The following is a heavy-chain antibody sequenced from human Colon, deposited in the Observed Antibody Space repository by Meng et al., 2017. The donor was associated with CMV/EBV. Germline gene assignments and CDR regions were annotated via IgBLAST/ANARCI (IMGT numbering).Heavy chain of an antibody. CDR1: EFAFSSFA. Sequence: GGSLRLSCAGSEFAFSSFAMSWVRLAPGRGLGWVSAISGGGTTTFYAESVKGRYTISRDNSKNTLYLQMDSLRGEDTAVYYCAKGSEYFDFWSSSDWGQGTLVTVSS. CDR2: ISGGGTTT. J-gene: IGHJ4*02. CDR3: AKGSEYFDFWSSSD. D-gene: IGHD3-3*01. V-gene: IGHV3-23*01.